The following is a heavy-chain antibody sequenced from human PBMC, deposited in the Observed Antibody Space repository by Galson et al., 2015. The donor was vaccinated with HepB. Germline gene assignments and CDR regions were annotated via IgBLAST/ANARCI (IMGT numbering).Heavy chain of an antibody. CDR1: EFTFSSYW. CDR2: INPDGGEK. Sequence: SLRLSCAGSEFTFSSYWMNWVRQAPGKGLEWVANINPDGGEKSYVASLRGRFTVSRDNDKNALYLQMDSLRAEDTAVYYCARRISLVRGIITKPDYYYGMDVWGQGTTVTVAS. J-gene: IGHJ6*02. V-gene: IGHV3-7*03. CDR3: ARRISLVRGIITKPDYYYGMDV. D-gene: IGHD3-10*01.